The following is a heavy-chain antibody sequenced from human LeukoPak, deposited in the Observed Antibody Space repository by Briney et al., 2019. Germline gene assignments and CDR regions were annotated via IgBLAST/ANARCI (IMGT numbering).Heavy chain of an antibody. V-gene: IGHV3-11*01. CDR1: GFTFSDYY. CDR2: ISSSRSTI. D-gene: IGHD3-22*01. CDR3: ARAFRYDTFFDY. Sequence: GGSLRLFCSPSGFTFSDYYMSWIRQAPGKALEWVSYISSSRSTIYYADSVKGRFTISRDNAKNSLYLQMNSLRAEDTAVYYCARAFRYDTFFDYWGQGTLVTVSS. J-gene: IGHJ4*02.